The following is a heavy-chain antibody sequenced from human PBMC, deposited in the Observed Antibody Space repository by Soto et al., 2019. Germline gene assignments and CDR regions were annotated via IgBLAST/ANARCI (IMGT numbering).Heavy chain of an antibody. CDR1: GGSISSISYY. Sequence: AETLSLTCTVSGGSISSISYYWGWIRQPPGKGLEWIGSIYYSGSTYYNPSLKSRVTISVDTSKNQFSLKLSSVTAADTAVYYCARPSPRYCSGGSCLEFPDAFDIWGQGTMVTVSS. V-gene: IGHV4-39*01. J-gene: IGHJ3*02. CDR3: ARPSPRYCSGGSCLEFPDAFDI. D-gene: IGHD2-15*01. CDR2: IYYSGST.